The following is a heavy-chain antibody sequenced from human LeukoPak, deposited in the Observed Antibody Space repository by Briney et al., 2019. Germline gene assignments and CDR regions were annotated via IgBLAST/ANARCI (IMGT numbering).Heavy chain of an antibody. CDR1: GYTFTGYY. CDR3: ARDYDIVVVVAAPGWFDP. Sequence: GASVNVSCKASGYTFTGYYMHWVRQAPGQGLEWMGWINPNSGGTNYAQKFQGRVTMTRDTSISTAYMELSRLRSDDTAVYYCARDYDIVVVVAAPGWFDPWGQGTLVTVSS. CDR2: INPNSGGT. D-gene: IGHD2-15*01. J-gene: IGHJ5*02. V-gene: IGHV1-2*02.